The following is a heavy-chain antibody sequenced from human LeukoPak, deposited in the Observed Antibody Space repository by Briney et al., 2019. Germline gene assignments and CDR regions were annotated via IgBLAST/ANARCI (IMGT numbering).Heavy chain of an antibody. Sequence: ASVKVSCKASGYTFTGYYMHWVRQAPGQGLEWMGWINPNSGGTNYAQKFQGRVTMTRDTSISTAYMELSRLRSEDTAVYYCAGDRIAALYNWFDPWGQGTLVTVSS. CDR1: GYTFTGYY. D-gene: IGHD6-13*01. CDR2: INPNSGGT. V-gene: IGHV1-2*02. J-gene: IGHJ5*02. CDR3: AGDRIAALYNWFDP.